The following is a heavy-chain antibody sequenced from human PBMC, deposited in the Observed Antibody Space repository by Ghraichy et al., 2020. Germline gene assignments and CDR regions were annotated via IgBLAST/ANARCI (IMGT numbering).Heavy chain of an antibody. V-gene: IGHV3-48*04. CDR3: ARDRMAAYCYFDN. CDR1: GSGFSGFS. D-gene: IGHD5-24*01. Sequence: GVSLRLSCAASGSGFSGFSMAWVRQVPGKGLEWISYISSSSRTIYYADSVEGRFTISRDNGKNVLYLQMNSLTPGDTAVDYCARDRMAAYCYFDNWGQGTLVTVSS. CDR2: ISSSSRTI. J-gene: IGHJ4*02.